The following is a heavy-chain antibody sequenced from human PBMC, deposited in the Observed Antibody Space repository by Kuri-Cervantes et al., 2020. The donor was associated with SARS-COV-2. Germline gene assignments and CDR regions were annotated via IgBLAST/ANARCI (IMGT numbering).Heavy chain of an antibody. CDR1: GYTFNSYY. J-gene: IGHJ3*02. D-gene: IGHD3-3*01. CDR2: INPSGGST. CDR3: ARGITIFGVGIIGGAFDI. V-gene: IGHV1-46*02. Sequence: ASVKVSCKASGYTFNSYYMHWVRQAPGQGLEWKGIINPSGGSTSYAQKFQGRVTMTRDTSTSTVYMELSSLRSEDTAVYYCARGITIFGVGIIGGAFDIWGQGTMVTVSS.